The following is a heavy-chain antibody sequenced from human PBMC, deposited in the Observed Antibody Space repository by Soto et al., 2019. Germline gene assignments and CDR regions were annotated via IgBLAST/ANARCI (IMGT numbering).Heavy chain of an antibody. D-gene: IGHD3-10*01. V-gene: IGHV4-59*01. J-gene: IGHJ4*02. CDR2: IYYSGST. CDR1: GGSINSYF. CDR3: ARAGTNMVQFDY. Sequence: AETLSLTCAVSGGSINSYFWSWVRQSPGKGLEWIGHIYYSGSTSYSPSLKSRVSISVDTSKNQFSLEVHSVTAADTAVYYCARAGTNMVQFDYWGQGTLVTVSS.